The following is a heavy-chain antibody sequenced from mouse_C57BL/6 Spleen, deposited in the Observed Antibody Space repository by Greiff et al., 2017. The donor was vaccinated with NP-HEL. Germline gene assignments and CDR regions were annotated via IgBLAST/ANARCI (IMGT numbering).Heavy chain of an antibody. CDR2: ISSGSSTI. CDR1: GFTFSDYG. D-gene: IGHD2-3*01. V-gene: IGHV5-17*01. J-gene: IGHJ4*01. Sequence: EVHLVESGGGLVKPGGSLKLSCAASGFTFSDYGMHWVRQAPEKGLEWVAYISSGSSTIYYADTVKGRFTISRDNAKNTLFLQMTSLRSEDTAMYYCARPGGYYPDYAMDYWGQGTSVTVSS. CDR3: ARPGGYYPDYAMDY.